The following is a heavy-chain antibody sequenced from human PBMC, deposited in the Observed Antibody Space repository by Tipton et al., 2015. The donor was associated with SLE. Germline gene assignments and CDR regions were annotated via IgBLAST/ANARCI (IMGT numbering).Heavy chain of an antibody. CDR1: GGSITSYY. J-gene: IGHJ4*02. V-gene: IGHV4-59*01. CDR2: IYYSGST. Sequence: TLSLTCTVSGGSITSYYWSWIRQPPGKGLEWIGYIYYSGSTSYNPSLKSRVTISVDTSKNQFSLNLISVTVADTAVYYCARDRGAAPDYWGQGTLVTVSS. CDR3: ARDRGAAPDY. D-gene: IGHD6-6*01.